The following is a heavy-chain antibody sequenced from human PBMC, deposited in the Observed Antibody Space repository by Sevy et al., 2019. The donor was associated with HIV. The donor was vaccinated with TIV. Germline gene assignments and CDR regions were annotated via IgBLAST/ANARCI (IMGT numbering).Heavy chain of an antibody. J-gene: IGHJ5*02. CDR2: IYYSGST. V-gene: IGHV4-61*01. CDR3: ARVVVAGYCSSTSCDNWFDP. CDR1: GGSVSSGSYY. Sequence: SETLSLTCTVSGGSVSSGSYYWSWIRQPPGKGLEWIGYIYYSGSTNYNPSLKSRVTISVDTSKNQFSLKLSSVTAADKAVYYCARVVVAGYCSSTSCDNWFDPWGQGTLVTVSS. D-gene: IGHD2-2*01.